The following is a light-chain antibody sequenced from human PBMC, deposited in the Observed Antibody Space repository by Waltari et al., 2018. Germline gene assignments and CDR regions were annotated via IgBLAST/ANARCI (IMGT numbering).Light chain of an antibody. J-gene: IGLJ3*02. CDR2: INSDGSH. CDR3: QTGGHGTWV. CDR1: SGHSSTI. V-gene: IGLV4-69*01. Sequence: QLVLTQSPSASASLGASVKLTCTLDSGHSSTIVASLQQQPDKGPRYLMTINSDGSHTKGDEIPDRFSGSSSGAERYLIISSAQSEDEADYYCQTGGHGTWVFGGGTKLTVL.